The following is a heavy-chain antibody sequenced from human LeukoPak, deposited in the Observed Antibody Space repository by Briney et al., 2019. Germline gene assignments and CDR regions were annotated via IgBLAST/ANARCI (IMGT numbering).Heavy chain of an antibody. CDR3: AKGQELDDGVFDS. J-gene: IGHJ4*02. V-gene: IGHV3-23*01. D-gene: IGHD1-1*01. CDR1: GFTFSSIA. CDR2: IRGNGDTA. Sequence: PGGSLGLSCAASGFTFSSIAMTWVRQAPGKGLEWVSTIRGNGDTAYNADSVRGRFAISRDDSKNALFLQMNSLRLEDTAIYYCAKGQELDDGVFDSWGQGTRVTVSS.